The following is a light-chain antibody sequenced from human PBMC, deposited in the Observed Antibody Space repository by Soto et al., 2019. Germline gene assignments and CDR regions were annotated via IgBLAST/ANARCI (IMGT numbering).Light chain of an antibody. CDR2: GDS. CDR3: QSYDSSLSGVV. CDR1: SSNVGAGYD. J-gene: IGLJ2*01. V-gene: IGLV1-40*01. Sequence: QSVLTQPPSVSGAPGQRVTISCTGSSSNVGAGYDVHWYQQLPGTAPKLLMYGDSNRPSGVPDRYYGSKSGTSASMAITGLQAEDEADYYCQSYDSSLSGVVFGGGTTLTVL.